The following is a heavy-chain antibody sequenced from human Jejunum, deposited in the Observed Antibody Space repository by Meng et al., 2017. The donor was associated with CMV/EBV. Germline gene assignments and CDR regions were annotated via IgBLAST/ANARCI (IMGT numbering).Heavy chain of an antibody. Sequence: SGASISSNNSYWGWIRQPPGRGLEWIGSIFYSGSTYYSPSLKSRVSISVDTSENQFSMKMSSVTAADTAIYYCARWQRFTSGYYFDYWGLGTLVTVSS. CDR3: ARWQRFTSGYYFDY. CDR1: GASISSNNSY. D-gene: IGHD3-22*01. CDR2: IFYSGST. J-gene: IGHJ4*02. V-gene: IGHV4-39*07.